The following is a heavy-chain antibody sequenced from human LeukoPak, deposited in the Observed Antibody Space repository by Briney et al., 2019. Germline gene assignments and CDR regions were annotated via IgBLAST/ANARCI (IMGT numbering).Heavy chain of an antibody. CDR1: GGSISSGDYY. CDR3: ARDCSGGSCYLSFDY. Sequence: SETLSLTCTVSGGSISSGDYYWSWIRQPPGTGLEWIGYIYYGGSTYYNPSLKSRVTISVDTSKNQFSLKLSSVTAADTAVYYCARDCSGGSCYLSFDYWGQGTLVTVSS. CDR2: IYYGGST. J-gene: IGHJ4*02. V-gene: IGHV4-30-4*01. D-gene: IGHD2-15*01.